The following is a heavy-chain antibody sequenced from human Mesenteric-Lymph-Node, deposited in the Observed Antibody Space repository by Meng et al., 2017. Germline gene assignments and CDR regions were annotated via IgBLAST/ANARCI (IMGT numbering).Heavy chain of an antibody. CDR2: IYYSGST. Sequence: SETLSLTCTVSGGSISSSSYYWGWIRQPPGKGLEWIGSIYYSGSTYYNPSLKSRVTISVDTSKNQFSLKLSSVTAADTAVYYCARIRIAVAGRDADYFAYWGQG. CDR3: ARIRIAVAGRDADYFAY. J-gene: IGHJ4*01. V-gene: IGHV4-39*07. D-gene: IGHD6-19*01. CDR1: GGSISSSSYY.